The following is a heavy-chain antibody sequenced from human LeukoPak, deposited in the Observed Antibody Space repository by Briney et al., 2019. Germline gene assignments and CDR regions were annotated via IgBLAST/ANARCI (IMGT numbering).Heavy chain of an antibody. J-gene: IGHJ4*02. V-gene: IGHV3-48*03. CDR2: ISSSGSTI. CDR3: AIPYSGSYYNFDY. D-gene: IGHD1-26*01. CDR1: GFTFSNYG. Sequence: GGSLRLSCAASGFTFSNYGMNWVRQAPGKGLEWVSYISSSGSTIYHADSVKGRFTISRDNARNSLFLQMNSLRAEDTAVYYCAIPYSGSYYNFDYWGQGALVTVSS.